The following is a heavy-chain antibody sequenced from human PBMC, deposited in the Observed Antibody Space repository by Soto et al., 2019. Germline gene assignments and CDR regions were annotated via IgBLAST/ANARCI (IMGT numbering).Heavy chain of an antibody. V-gene: IGHV3-48*02. CDR2: ISVSSPTT. CDR3: ARSYNDYGCFDD. J-gene: IGHJ4*02. D-gene: IGHD4-17*01. CDR1: GFAFSSYS. Sequence: EVQLVESGGGLVQPGGSLKLSCAASGFAFSSYSMNWVRQAPGKGLEWVSYISVSSPTTSYADSVKGRFTISRDTAKKSLFLKMNSLTDEDTAVYYCARSYNDYGCFDDWGQGALVTVS.